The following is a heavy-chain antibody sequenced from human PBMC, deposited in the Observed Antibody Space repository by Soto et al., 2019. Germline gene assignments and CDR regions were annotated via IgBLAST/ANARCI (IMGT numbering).Heavy chain of an antibody. Sequence: SETLSLTCTVSGGSISSSSYYWGWIRQPPGKGLEWIGSIYYSGSTYYNPSLKSRVTISVDTSKNQFSLKLSSVTAADTAVYYCARQWQWLVTEYFQHWGQGTLVTVSS. CDR2: IYYSGST. CDR3: ARQWQWLVTEYFQH. V-gene: IGHV4-39*01. J-gene: IGHJ1*01. D-gene: IGHD6-19*01. CDR1: GGSISSSSYY.